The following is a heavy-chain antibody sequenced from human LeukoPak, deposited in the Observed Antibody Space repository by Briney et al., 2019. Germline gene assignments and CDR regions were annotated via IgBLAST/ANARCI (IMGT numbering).Heavy chain of an antibody. CDR3: AKGSAAGRPYYFDY. V-gene: IGHV3-23*01. CDR1: GFTFGSYA. J-gene: IGHJ4*02. D-gene: IGHD6-25*01. CDR2: ITESGGGT. Sequence: GGSLRLSCAASGFTFGSYAMSWVRQAPGKGLEWVSAITESGGGTYNADSVKGRFTISRDNSKKTLFLQMNSLRAEDTAIYYCAKGSAAGRPYYFDYWAREPWSPSPQ.